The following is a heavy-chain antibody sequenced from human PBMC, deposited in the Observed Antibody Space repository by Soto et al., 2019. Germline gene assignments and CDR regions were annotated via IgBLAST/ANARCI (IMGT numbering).Heavy chain of an antibody. CDR2: IIPIFGTA. J-gene: IGHJ3*02. CDR1: GGTFSSYA. V-gene: IGHV1-69*06. D-gene: IGHD6-13*01. CDR3: ARDSGYSSSWHLAGAFDI. Sequence: SVKVSCKASGGTFSSYAISWVRQAPGQGLEWMGGIIPIFGTANYAQKFQGRVTITADKSTSTAYMELSSLRSEDTAVYYCARDSGYSSSWHLAGAFDIWGQGTMVTVSS.